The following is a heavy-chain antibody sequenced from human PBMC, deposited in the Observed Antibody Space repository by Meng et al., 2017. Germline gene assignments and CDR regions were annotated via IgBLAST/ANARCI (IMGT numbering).Heavy chain of an antibody. D-gene: IGHD6-13*01. J-gene: IGHJ3*02. V-gene: IGHV3-21*01. CDR3: VRVALAESSSGDWGAFDI. CDR2: ISSSSSYI. CDR1: GFTFSSYS. Sequence: GGSLRLSCAASGFTFSSYSMNWVRQAPGKGLEWVSSISSSSSYIYYADSVKGRFTISRDNAKNSLYLQMNSLRAEDTAVYYCVRVALAESSSGDWGAFDIWGQGTMVTVS.